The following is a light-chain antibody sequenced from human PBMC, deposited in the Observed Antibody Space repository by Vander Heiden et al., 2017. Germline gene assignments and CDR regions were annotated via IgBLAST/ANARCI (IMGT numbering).Light chain of an antibody. CDR2: DAS. Sequence: DIQLTQSPSSLSASVGDRVTITCQASQDISNSFNWYQQKPGKAPKLLIYDASNLETGVPSRFSGSGSGTDFTFTITSLQPEDFATYYCQQYNSLPVTFGGGTRVEIK. J-gene: IGKJ4*01. CDR3: QQYNSLPVT. CDR1: QDISNS. V-gene: IGKV1-33*01.